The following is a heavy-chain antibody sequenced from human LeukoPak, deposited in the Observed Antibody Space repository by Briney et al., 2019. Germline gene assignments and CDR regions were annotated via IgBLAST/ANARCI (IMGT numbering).Heavy chain of an antibody. CDR1: GFTFSSYA. D-gene: IGHD3-3*01. Sequence: GGSLRLSCAASGFTFSSYAMTWVRQAPGKGLEWVSAVCGSGSSTYDPDFVEGRTIISDDNSKDTLQLLINMLTVDDTAEYCCAKLGYYDFWSSYLVFDNWGPRALGTVPS. J-gene: IGHJ4*02. CDR3: AKLGYYDFWSSYLVFDN. V-gene: IGHV3-23*01. CDR2: VCGSGSST.